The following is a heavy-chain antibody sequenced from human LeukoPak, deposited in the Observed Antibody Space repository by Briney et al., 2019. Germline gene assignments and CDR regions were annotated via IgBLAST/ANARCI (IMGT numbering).Heavy chain of an antibody. D-gene: IGHD3-22*01. Sequence: GGSLRLSCAASGFTFSDYYMTWMRQAPGKGLEWVSYISSSGSIIYYADSVKGRFIISRDNAKNSLYLQMNSLRAEETAVYFWARVGYDSSGRFDYWGQGTLVTVSP. J-gene: IGHJ4*02. V-gene: IGHV3-11*04. CDR2: ISSSGSII. CDR3: ARVGYDSSGRFDY. CDR1: GFTFSDYY.